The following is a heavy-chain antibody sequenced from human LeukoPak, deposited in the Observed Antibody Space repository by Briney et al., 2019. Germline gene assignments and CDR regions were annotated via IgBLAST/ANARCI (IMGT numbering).Heavy chain of an antibody. V-gene: IGHV3-66*01. CDR1: GFTVSSNS. CDR2: IYSDNT. J-gene: IGHJ4*02. CDR3: ARVQDDYDILTGYYGGRYFDS. D-gene: IGHD3-9*01. Sequence: GGSLRLSCTVSGFTVSSNSMSWVRQAPGKGLEWVSFIYSDNTHYADSVKGRFTISRDNSKNTLYLQMESLRTEDTAVYYCARVQDDYDILTGYYGGRYFDSWGQGSLVTVSS.